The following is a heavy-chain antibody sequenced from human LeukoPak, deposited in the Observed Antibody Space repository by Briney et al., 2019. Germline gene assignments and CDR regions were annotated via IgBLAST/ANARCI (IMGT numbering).Heavy chain of an antibody. CDR1: GFTFSSYS. D-gene: IGHD6-13*01. CDR2: ISGSGGST. J-gene: IGHJ4*02. V-gene: IGHV3-23*01. CDR3: AKSPSIAAAGTAFDY. Sequence: GGSLRLSCAASGFTFSSYSMNWVRQAPGKGLEWVSAISGSGGSTYYADSVKGRFTISRDNSKNTLYLQMNSLRAEDTAVYYCAKSPSIAAAGTAFDYWGQGTLVTVSS.